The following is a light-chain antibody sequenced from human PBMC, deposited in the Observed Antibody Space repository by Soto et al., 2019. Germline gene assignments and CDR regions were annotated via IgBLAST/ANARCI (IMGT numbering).Light chain of an antibody. CDR1: QSLLYSSNNKNY. CDR3: QQYYSYPYT. CDR2: WAS. Sequence: IMMTQSPDSLAVSLGERATINCKSSQSLLYSSNNKNYLAWYQQKPGQPPKLLIYWASTRASGVPARFSGSGSGTDFTLTISCLQSEDCATYYCQQYYSYPYTFGQGTKLEIK. J-gene: IGKJ2*01. V-gene: IGKV4-1*01.